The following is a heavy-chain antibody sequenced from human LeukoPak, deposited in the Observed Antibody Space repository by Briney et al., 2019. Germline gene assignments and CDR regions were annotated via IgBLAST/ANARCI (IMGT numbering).Heavy chain of an antibody. J-gene: IGHJ4*02. Sequence: GXXLRLSCAASGFTFSIYAMRWVRQAPGKGLQWVSSITSRGESTLYVDSVKGRFTITRENCEKTLYLKMHSLRAEDTAVYYCARDRPNYYGSDGHYYRRDGDYWGRGTLVSVSS. CDR3: ARDRPNYYGSDGHYYRRDGDY. V-gene: IGHV3-23*01. CDR1: GFTFSIYA. D-gene: IGHD3-22*01. CDR2: ITSRGEST.